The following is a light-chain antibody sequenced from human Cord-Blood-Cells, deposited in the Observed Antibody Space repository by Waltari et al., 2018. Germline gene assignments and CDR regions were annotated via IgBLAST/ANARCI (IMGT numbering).Light chain of an antibody. V-gene: IGKV3-20*01. CDR1: QSVSSSY. CDR2: GAS. Sequence: EIVLTQSPGTLSLSPGERATLSCRASQSVSSSYLARYQQKLGQAPRLLIYGASSRATGIPDRFSGSGSGTDFTLTISRLEPEDFAVYYCQQYGSSPPLTFGGGTKVEIK. CDR3: QQYGSSPPLT. J-gene: IGKJ4*01.